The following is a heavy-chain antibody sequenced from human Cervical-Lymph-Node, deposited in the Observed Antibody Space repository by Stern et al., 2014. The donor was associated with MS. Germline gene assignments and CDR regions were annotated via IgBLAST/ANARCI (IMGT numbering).Heavy chain of an antibody. Sequence: VQLVQSGAEVRKPGASVKVSCKASGYTFTSYHMHWVRQAPGQGLEWMGIIKASDDNTVYAQKFQGRVTMTRDTSTSTVYMELSSLTSEDTAVYYCARELSDSYNFDYWGQGTLVTVSS. D-gene: IGHD2-21*02. CDR2: IKASDDNT. CDR3: ARELSDSYNFDY. J-gene: IGHJ4*02. CDR1: GYTFTSYH. V-gene: IGHV1-46*01.